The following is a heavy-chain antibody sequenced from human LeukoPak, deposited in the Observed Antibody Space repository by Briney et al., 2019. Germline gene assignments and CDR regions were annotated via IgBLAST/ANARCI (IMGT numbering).Heavy chain of an antibody. CDR1: GGSISSSSYY. CDR2: IYYSGST. D-gene: IGHD3-9*01. Sequence: SETLSLTCTVSGGSISSSSYYWGWIRQPPGKGLEWIGSIYYSGSTYYNPSLKSRVTISVDTSKNQFSLKLSSVTAADTAVYYCVRVEAYYDILTGYHRITHFDYWGQGTLVTVSS. J-gene: IGHJ4*02. CDR3: VRVEAYYDILTGYHRITHFDY. V-gene: IGHV4-39*07.